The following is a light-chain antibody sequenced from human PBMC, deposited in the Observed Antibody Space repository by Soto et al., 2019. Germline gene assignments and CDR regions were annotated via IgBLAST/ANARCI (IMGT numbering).Light chain of an antibody. Sequence: VLTQSPGTLSLSPGERATLSCRASRTVTSNFLAWYQEKPGQPPRLLLYDASNRATGIPPTFSGSGSGTDFTLTISSLEPEDFAVYYCQQRTKWPLTFGGGTKVDIK. V-gene: IGKV3-11*01. CDR2: DAS. CDR1: RTVTSN. J-gene: IGKJ4*01. CDR3: QQRTKWPLT.